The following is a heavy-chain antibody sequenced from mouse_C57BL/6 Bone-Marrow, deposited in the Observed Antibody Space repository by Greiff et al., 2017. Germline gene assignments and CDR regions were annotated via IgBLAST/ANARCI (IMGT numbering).Heavy chain of an antibody. CDR3: AHYYGSSFDY. J-gene: IGHJ2*01. D-gene: IGHD1-1*01. V-gene: IGHV1-50*01. CDR2: IDPSDSYT. CDR1: GYTFTSYW. Sequence: QVQLQQPGAELVKPGASVKLSCKASGYTFTSYWMQWVKQRPGQGLEWIGKIDPSDSYTNYNQKFKGKATLTVDTSSSTAYMQLSRLTSEDSAVYYCAHYYGSSFDYWGQGTTLTVSS.